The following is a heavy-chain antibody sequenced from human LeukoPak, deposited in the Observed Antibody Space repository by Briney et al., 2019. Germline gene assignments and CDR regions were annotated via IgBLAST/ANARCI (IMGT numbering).Heavy chain of an antibody. Sequence: GGSLRLSCTASGFTFGDYAMTWVRQAPGKGLEWVGFIRSKVYGGTPEYAASVKGRFTISRGDSKGIAYLQMNSLKTEDTAVYYCTRDQTPYYWGQGTLVTVSS. CDR2: IRSKVYGGTP. V-gene: IGHV3-49*04. CDR3: TRDQTPYY. CDR1: GFTFGDYA. J-gene: IGHJ4*02.